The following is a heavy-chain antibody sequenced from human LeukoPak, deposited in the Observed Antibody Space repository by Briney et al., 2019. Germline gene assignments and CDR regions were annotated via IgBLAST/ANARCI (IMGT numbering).Heavy chain of an antibody. CDR3: ARDPAYYDFWSGYSDY. CDR2: IIPIFGTA. Sequence: ASVKVSCKASGGTFSSYAISWVRQAPGQGLEWMGGIIPIFGTANYAQKFQGRVTITADKSTSTAYMELSSLRSEDTAVYYCARDPAYYDFWSGYSDYWGQGTQVTVSS. J-gene: IGHJ4*02. V-gene: IGHV1-69*06. D-gene: IGHD3-3*01. CDR1: GGTFSSYA.